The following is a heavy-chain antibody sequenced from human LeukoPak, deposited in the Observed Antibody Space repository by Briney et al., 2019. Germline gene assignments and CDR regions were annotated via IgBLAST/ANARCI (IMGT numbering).Heavy chain of an antibody. Sequence: GGSLRLSCKASGFTFSLFAMTWVRQTPGGGLEWVSTIEQDSSGTYSADSVKGRFAISRDNSKNALYLQLSSLTAEDTAVYYCAKDEGRLINNWYRQYWGQGTPVTVSS. CDR1: GFTFSLFA. CDR2: IEQDSSGT. V-gene: IGHV3-23*01. D-gene: IGHD1-1*01. CDR3: AKDEGRLINNWYRQY. J-gene: IGHJ4*02.